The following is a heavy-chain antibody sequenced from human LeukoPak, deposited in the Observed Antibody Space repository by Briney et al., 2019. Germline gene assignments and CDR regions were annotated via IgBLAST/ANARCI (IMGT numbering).Heavy chain of an antibody. CDR2: IKSKTDGGTT. Sequence: GGSLRLSCAASGFTFSNAWMSWVRQAPGKGLEWVGRIKSKTDGGTTDYAAPVKGRFTISRDDSKNTLYLQMNSLRAEDTAVYYCAKDRLRELRYFDWLTMAGYWGQGTLVSVSS. V-gene: IGHV3-15*01. D-gene: IGHD3-9*01. J-gene: IGHJ4*02. CDR3: AKDRLRELRYFDWLTMAGY. CDR1: GFTFSNAW.